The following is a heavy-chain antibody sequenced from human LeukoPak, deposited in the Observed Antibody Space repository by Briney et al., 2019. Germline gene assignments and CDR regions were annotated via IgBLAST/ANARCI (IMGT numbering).Heavy chain of an antibody. CDR1: GGYIGSFY. CDR3: ARGFAAAGFDY. V-gene: IGHV4-59*08. Sequence: SETLSLTCTVSGGYIGSFYWSWIRRPPGKGLEWIGYIYYSGSTNYNPSLRSRVTISVDTSKNQFSLKVTSVTAADTAVYYCARGFAAAGFDYWGQGTLVTVSS. J-gene: IGHJ4*02. D-gene: IGHD6-13*01. CDR2: IYYSGST.